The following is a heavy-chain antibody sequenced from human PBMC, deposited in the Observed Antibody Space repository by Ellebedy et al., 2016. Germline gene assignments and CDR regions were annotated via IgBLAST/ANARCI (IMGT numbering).Heavy chain of an antibody. CDR3: ARPLWFGELADAFDI. D-gene: IGHD3-10*01. CDR1: GFSFSSYV. V-gene: IGHV3-30-3*01. J-gene: IGHJ3*02. Sequence: GESLKISCAAPGFSFSSYVMHWVRQAPGKGLEWVAVISYDGSNKYYADSVKGRFTISRDNSKNTLYLQMNSLRTEDTAVYYCARPLWFGELADAFDIWGQGTMVTVSS. CDR2: ISYDGSNK.